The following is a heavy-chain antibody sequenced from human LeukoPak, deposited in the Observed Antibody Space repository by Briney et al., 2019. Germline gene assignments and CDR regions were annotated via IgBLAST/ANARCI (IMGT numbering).Heavy chain of an antibody. Sequence: SETLSFTCTVSGGSISSSGYYWGWIRQPPGKGLEWIGSIYYSGSTYYNPSLKSRVTISVDTSKNQFSLKLSSVTAADTAVYYCARDDIVVVPAAIRGPWGQGTLVTVSS. D-gene: IGHD2-2*01. CDR1: GGSISSSGYY. CDR2: IYYSGST. V-gene: IGHV4-39*07. CDR3: ARDDIVVVPAAIRGP. J-gene: IGHJ5*02.